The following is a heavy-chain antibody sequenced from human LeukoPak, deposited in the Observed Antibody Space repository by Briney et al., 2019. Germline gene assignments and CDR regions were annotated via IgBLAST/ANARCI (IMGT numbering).Heavy chain of an antibody. V-gene: IGHV1-69*13. CDR2: LIPIFGTA. Sequence: GASVKVSCKASGGTFSSYAISWVRQAPGQGLEWMGGLIPIFGTANYAQKFQGRVTITADESTSTAYMELSSLRSEDTAVYYCARGPFSRSMIVVGPNFDYWGQGTLVTVSS. CDR3: ARGPFSRSMIVVGPNFDY. CDR1: GGTFSSYA. D-gene: IGHD3-22*01. J-gene: IGHJ4*02.